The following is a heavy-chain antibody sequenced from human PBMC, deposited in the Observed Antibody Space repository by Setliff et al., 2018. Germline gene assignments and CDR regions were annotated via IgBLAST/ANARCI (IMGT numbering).Heavy chain of an antibody. CDR1: GGSISTYY. J-gene: IGHJ4*02. V-gene: IGHV4-4*08. D-gene: IGHD1-26*01. Sequence: PSETLSLTCTVSGGSISTYYWSWIRQPPGRGLEYIGYIYTSGIINYNPSLKSRVTMSLDTSKNQFSLSLTSVTAADTAMYFCARSPSSGAYWNPRPFYSDYWARGTLVTVSS. CDR2: IYTSGII. CDR3: ARSPSSGAYWNPRPFYSDY.